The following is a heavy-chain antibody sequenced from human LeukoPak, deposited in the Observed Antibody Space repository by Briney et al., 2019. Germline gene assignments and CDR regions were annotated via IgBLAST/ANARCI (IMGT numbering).Heavy chain of an antibody. CDR3: ITEGYTYGYHAFDI. Sequence: GGSLRLSCAASGFTFNNAWMSWVRQAPRKGLEWVVRIKRKTDSGTTDYAAPVKGRFISSKDDSKTTLFLQMNGLKTEDTALYYCITEGYTYGYHAFDIWGQGTMVTVSS. D-gene: IGHD5-18*01. V-gene: IGHV3-15*01. CDR1: GFTFNNAW. CDR2: IKRKTDSGTT. J-gene: IGHJ3*02.